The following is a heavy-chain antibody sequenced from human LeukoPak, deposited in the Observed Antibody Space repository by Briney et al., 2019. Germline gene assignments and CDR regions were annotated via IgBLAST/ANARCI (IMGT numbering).Heavy chain of an antibody. Sequence: GGSLRLSCAASGFTFDDYGMSWVRQAPGKGLEWVSGINWNGGSTGYADSVKGRFTISRDSAKSSLYLQMNSLRAEDTALYFCARVRVVWDLDDAFDIWGQGTMVTVSS. CDR3: ARVRVVWDLDDAFDI. V-gene: IGHV3-20*04. D-gene: IGHD1-26*01. CDR2: INWNGGST. CDR1: GFTFDDYG. J-gene: IGHJ3*02.